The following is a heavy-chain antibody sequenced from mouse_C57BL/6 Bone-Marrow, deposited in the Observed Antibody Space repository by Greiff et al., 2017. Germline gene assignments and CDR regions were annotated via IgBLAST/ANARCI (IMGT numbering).Heavy chain of an antibody. D-gene: IGHD2-1*01. Sequence: QVQLQQSGPELVKPGASVKISCKASGYSFTSYYIHWVKQRPGQGLEWIGWIYPGSGNTKYNEKFKGKATLTADTSSSTAYMQLSSLTSEDSAVYYCARRNYPLYAMDYWGQGTSVTVSS. CDR3: ARRNYPLYAMDY. J-gene: IGHJ4*01. V-gene: IGHV1-66*01. CDR2: IYPGSGNT. CDR1: GYSFTSYY.